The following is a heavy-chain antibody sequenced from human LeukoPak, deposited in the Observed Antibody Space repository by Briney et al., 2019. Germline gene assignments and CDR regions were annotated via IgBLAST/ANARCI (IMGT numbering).Heavy chain of an antibody. CDR2: ISPYNGNT. Sequence: GASVKVSCKASGYTFTSYGISWVRQAPGQGLEWMGWISPYNGNTNCAQKFQARVTMTTDTSTSTAYMELRSLRSDDTAVYYCARDPRMVRGGLYYYYGMDVWGQGTTVTVSS. J-gene: IGHJ6*02. CDR1: GYTFTSYG. CDR3: ARDPRMVRGGLYYYYGMDV. D-gene: IGHD3-10*01. V-gene: IGHV1-18*01.